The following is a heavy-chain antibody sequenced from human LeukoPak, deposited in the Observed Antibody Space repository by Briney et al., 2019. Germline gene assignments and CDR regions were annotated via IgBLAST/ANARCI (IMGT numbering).Heavy chain of an antibody. V-gene: IGHV1-24*01. CDR3: ATDQGRFGDPSIDY. J-gene: IGHJ4*02. D-gene: IGHD3-10*01. CDR2: FDPEDGKT. CDR1: GYTLTELS. Sequence: ASVKVSCKGSGYTLTELSMHWVRQAPGKGLEWMGGFDPEDGKTIYAQTFQDRVTMTEDSSTDTAYMELSSLRSEDTAVYYCATDQGRFGDPSIDYWGQGTLVTVSS.